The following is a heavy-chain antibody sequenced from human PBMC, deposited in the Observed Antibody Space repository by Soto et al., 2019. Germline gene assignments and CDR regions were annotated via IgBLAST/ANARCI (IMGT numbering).Heavy chain of an antibody. V-gene: IGHV3-74*01. CDR3: ARGIKNYYGMDV. CDR2: LNSDGSTT. CDR1: GFTFSSYW. D-gene: IGHD2-21*01. Sequence: EVQVVESGGGLVQPGGSLRLSCAASGFTFSSYWMHWVRQVPGKVLVWVSRLNSDGSTTNYADSVKGRFTIFRDNARNTLALQMNSLRADDTAVYYCARGIKNYYGMDVWGQGTTVTVSS. J-gene: IGHJ6*01.